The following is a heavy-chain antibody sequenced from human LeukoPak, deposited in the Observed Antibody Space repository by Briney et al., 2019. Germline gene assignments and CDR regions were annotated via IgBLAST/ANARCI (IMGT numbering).Heavy chain of an antibody. V-gene: IGHV3-30*18. J-gene: IGHJ4*02. Sequence: GGSLRLSCAASGFTFSSYGTHWVRQAPGKGLEWVAVISYDGSNKYYADSVKGRFTISRDNSKNTLYLQMNSLRAEDTAVYYCAKDPYFDYWGQGTLVTVSS. CDR2: ISYDGSNK. CDR1: GFTFSSYG. CDR3: AKDPYFDY.